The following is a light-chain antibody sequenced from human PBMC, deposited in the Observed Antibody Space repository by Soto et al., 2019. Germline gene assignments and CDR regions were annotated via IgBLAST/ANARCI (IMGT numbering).Light chain of an antibody. CDR1: QYINTR. CDR3: QQYNSYSWT. V-gene: IGKV3D-15*01. Sequence: EIVLTQSPGTLSSFTGDRVTLSCRASQYINTRLAWYQHRPGQAPRLLIYGASSRATGIPDRFSGSGSGTDFTLTISSLQPDDFATYYCQQYNSYSWTFGQGTKVDTK. CDR2: GAS. J-gene: IGKJ1*01.